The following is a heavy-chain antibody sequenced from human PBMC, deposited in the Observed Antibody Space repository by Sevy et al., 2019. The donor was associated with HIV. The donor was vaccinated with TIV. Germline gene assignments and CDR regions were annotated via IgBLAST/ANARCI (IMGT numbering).Heavy chain of an antibody. CDR3: AGVTGPFGWLDP. CDR2: IYYSGNT. CDR1: GGSINNPDYN. Sequence: SETLSLTCTVSGGSINNPDYNWSWIRQSPGKGLEWLGYIYYSGNTYYSPSLRSPISISIDTSKNQFSLALMSVTAADTAVYFCAGVTGPFGWLDPWGQGTRVTVSS. D-gene: IGHD3-9*01. V-gene: IGHV4-30-4*01. J-gene: IGHJ5*02.